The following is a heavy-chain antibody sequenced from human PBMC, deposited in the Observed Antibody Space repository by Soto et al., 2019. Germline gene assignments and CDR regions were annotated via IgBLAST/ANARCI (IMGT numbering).Heavy chain of an antibody. CDR2: ISLYSDGT. Sequence: QVQLVQSGGEVKRPGASVKVSCKTSGYTFSNYGITWVRQAPGQPLEWLGWISLYSDGTNYAQKFQGRVSMTTDTSTSTAYMELRSLRSDDTAVYYCARVVPGADAWFGPWGQGTLVTVSS. V-gene: IGHV1-18*01. CDR1: GYTFSNYG. D-gene: IGHD2-2*01. J-gene: IGHJ5*02. CDR3: ARVVPGADAWFGP.